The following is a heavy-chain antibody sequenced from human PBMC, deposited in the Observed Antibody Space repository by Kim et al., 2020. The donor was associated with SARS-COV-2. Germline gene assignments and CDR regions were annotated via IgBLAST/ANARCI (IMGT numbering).Heavy chain of an antibody. J-gene: IGHJ5*02. Sequence: PPLKSRVTISVDTSKNQFSLKLSSVTAADTAVYYCARGLRVRGVISPFDHWGQGTLVTVSS. V-gene: IGHV4-34*01. CDR3: ARGLRVRGVISPFDH. D-gene: IGHD3-10*01.